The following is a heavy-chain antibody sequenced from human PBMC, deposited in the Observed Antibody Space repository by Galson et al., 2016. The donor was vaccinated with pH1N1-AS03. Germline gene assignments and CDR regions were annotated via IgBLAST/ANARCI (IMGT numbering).Heavy chain of an antibody. CDR2: ISDSGTT. J-gene: IGHJ5*02. D-gene: IGHD2-15*01. Sequence: VSGVSVRSDYWSWVRQPPGKGLEWIAYISDSGTTNYNPSLKSRVTISVDTSKNQFSLRLSSVTAADTAVYYCAKYCRGTKCYGRFDPWGQGTLVTVSS. CDR1: GVSVRSDY. CDR3: AKYCRGTKCYGRFDP. V-gene: IGHV4-59*02.